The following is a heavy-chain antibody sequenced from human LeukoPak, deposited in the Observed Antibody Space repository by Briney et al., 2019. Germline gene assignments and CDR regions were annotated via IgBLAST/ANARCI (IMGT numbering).Heavy chain of an antibody. Sequence: GKSLKISCKGSGYNFTTYWIGWVRQMPGKGLESMGIIYPGDSDTKYSPSFQGQVTISADKSISTVYLQWNGLKASDTAMYYCARLQTGSGWWEGFDSWGQGTLVTVSS. D-gene: IGHD6-19*01. V-gene: IGHV5-51*01. CDR2: IYPGDSDT. CDR3: ARLQTGSGWWEGFDS. CDR1: GYNFTTYW. J-gene: IGHJ4*02.